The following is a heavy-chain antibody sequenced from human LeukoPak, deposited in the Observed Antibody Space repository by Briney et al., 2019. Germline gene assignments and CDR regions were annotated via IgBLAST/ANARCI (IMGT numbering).Heavy chain of an antibody. Sequence: SETLSLTCTVSGGSISTYYWNWIRQPPGKGLEWIGYIYYSGRTNYNPSLKSRVTISVDTSKNQFSLKLNSVTAADTAVYYCARAGYGDSDFDYWGQGTLVTVSS. V-gene: IGHV4-59*08. CDR1: GGSISTYY. D-gene: IGHD4-17*01. CDR3: ARAGYGDSDFDY. CDR2: IYYSGRT. J-gene: IGHJ4*02.